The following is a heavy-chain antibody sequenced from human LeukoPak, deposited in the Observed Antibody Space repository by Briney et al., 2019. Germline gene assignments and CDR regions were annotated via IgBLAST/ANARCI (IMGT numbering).Heavy chain of an antibody. V-gene: IGHV3-49*04. CDR1: GFSFSDYP. CDR2: IRSKAYGGTT. D-gene: IGHD3-22*01. CDR3: TRDVPTNYDSSGYPDY. J-gene: IGHJ4*02. Sequence: GGSLRLSCAASGFSFSDYPMDWVRQAPGKGLEWVGFIRSKAYGGTTEYAASVKGRFTISRDDSKSIAYLQMNSLKTEDTAVYYCTRDVPTNYDSSGYPDYWGQGTLVTVSS.